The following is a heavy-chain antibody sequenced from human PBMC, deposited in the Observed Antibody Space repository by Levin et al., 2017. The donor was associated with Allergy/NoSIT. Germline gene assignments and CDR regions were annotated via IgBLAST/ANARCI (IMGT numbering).Heavy chain of an antibody. CDR2: ISNDGNRK. D-gene: IGHD2-8*02. Sequence: GESLKISCTASGFTFSSHAMHWVRQAPGKGLEWVAFISNDGNRKYYIDSVKGRFTISRDNSKNTVYLQMNSLRAEDTAVYSCARDRIETWSYDCWGQGTLVTVS. V-gene: IGHV3-30*03. J-gene: IGHJ4*02. CDR1: GFTFSSHA. CDR3: ARDRIETWSYDC.